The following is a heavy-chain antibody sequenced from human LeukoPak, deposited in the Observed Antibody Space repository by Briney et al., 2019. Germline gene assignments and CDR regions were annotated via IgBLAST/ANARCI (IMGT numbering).Heavy chain of an antibody. V-gene: IGHV4-59*01. CDR2: IYYSGST. D-gene: IGHD3-16*01. CDR1: GGSISSYY. Sequence: SETLSLTCTVFGGSISSYYWSWIRQPPGKGLEWIGYIYYSGSTNYNPSLKSRVTISVDTSKNQFSLKLSSVTAADTAVYYCARETSQKGAHYMDVWGKGTTVTISS. CDR3: ARETSQKGAHYMDV. J-gene: IGHJ6*03.